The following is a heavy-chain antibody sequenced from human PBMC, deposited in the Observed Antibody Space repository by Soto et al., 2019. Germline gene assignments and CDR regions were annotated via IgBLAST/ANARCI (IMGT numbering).Heavy chain of an antibody. CDR3: ARSPSMTTVTFFDH. D-gene: IGHD4-17*01. CDR2: INPDFGNT. CDR1: GYSFTAYY. Sequence: QVQLVQSGAEVKKPGASVKVSCTASGYSFTAYYIHWVRQAPGQGLEWMGWINPDFGNTYYLAKFQGRVTMTKDTSVNTVYMELSSLRSNDTAVFYCARSPSMTTVTFFDHWGQGSLVTVSS. V-gene: IGHV1-2*02. J-gene: IGHJ4*02.